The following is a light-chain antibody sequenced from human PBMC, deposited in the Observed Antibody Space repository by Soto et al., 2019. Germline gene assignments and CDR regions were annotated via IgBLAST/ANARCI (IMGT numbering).Light chain of an antibody. V-gene: IGKV3-20*01. J-gene: IGKJ1*01. CDR1: QSVTSNY. CDR3: QQYGSSPRT. Sequence: IVLSQSPGTLSLSTGERATLSCRASQSVTSNYLAWYQQKPGQAPRLLIYGTSSRATGIPDRFSGSGSGTDFTLTISRLEPEDFAVYYCQQYGSSPRTFGQGTKVDI. CDR2: GTS.